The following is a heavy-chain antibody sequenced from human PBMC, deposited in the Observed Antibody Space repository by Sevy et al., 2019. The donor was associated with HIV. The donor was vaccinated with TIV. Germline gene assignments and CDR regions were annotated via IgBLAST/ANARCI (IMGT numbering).Heavy chain of an antibody. Sequence: GGCLRLSCGASGFIFSNAWMSWVRQAPGKGLEWVGRIKSNADGGTPDYAAPVKGTFTISRDDSINTLYLQMNSLRTDDTAVYYCGYSEYGYYYDYWGQGTLVTVSS. CDR2: IKSNADGGTP. CDR1: GFIFSNAW. J-gene: IGHJ4*02. D-gene: IGHD1-26*01. CDR3: GYSEYGYYYDY. V-gene: IGHV3-15*01.